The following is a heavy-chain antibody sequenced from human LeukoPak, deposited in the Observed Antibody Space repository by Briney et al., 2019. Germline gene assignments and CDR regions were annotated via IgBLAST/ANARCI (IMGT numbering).Heavy chain of an antibody. Sequence: GESLKISCKGSGYSFTSYWIGWVRQMPGKGLEWMGIIYPGDSDTRYSPSFQGQVTISADKSISTAYLQWSSLKASDTAMYYCARTGQGYDFWSGYYWDWGQGTLVTVSS. CDR3: ARTGQGYDFWSGYYWD. CDR2: IYPGDSDT. D-gene: IGHD3-3*01. V-gene: IGHV5-51*01. CDR1: GYSFTSYW. J-gene: IGHJ4*02.